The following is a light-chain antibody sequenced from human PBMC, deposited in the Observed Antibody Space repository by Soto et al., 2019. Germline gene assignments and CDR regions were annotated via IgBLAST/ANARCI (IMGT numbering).Light chain of an antibody. Sequence: QSVLTQPPSVSEAPRQRVTISCSGSSSNIGNNAVNWYQQLPGKAPKLLIYYDDLLPSGVSDRFSGSKSGTSASLAISGPQSEDEADYYCAAWEDSLNGLVFGGGTKLTVL. CDR2: YDD. J-gene: IGLJ2*01. V-gene: IGLV1-36*01. CDR1: SSNIGNNA. CDR3: AAWEDSLNGLV.